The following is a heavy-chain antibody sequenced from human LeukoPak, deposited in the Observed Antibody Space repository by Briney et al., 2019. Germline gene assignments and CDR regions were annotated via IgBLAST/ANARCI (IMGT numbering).Heavy chain of an antibody. CDR2: INQDGSQK. Sequence: PGGSLRLSCAASGFTFSSHWISWVRQAPGKGLEWVAHINQDGSQKSYVDSVEGRFAISRDNAKNSLYLEMNSLRAEDTGTYYCARWRRPQTEFEPRGQGTQATISS. J-gene: IGHJ5*02. D-gene: IGHD1-1*01. CDR1: GFTFSSHW. CDR3: ARWRRPQTEFEP. V-gene: IGHV3-7*01.